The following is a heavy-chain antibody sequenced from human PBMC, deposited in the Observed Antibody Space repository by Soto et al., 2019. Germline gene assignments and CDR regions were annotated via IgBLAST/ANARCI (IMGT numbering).Heavy chain of an antibody. D-gene: IGHD2-8*01. CDR1: GGASSSGRNH. Sequence: SETLSLTGTVAGGASSSGRNHWRWIRQPPGKGLEWIGTFYYSGSTRYNPSLESRVTISVDTSKNQFSLRVTSVTAADTAVYYCARLRGYCTIRGCNGDYALDVWGQGTTVTVSS. CDR2: FYYSGST. V-gene: IGHV4-39*01. J-gene: IGHJ6*02. CDR3: ARLRGYCTIRGCNGDYALDV.